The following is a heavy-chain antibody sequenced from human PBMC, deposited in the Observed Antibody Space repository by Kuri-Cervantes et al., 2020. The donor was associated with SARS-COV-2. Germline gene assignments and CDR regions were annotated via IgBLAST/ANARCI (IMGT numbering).Heavy chain of an antibody. J-gene: IGHJ6*04. V-gene: IGHV4-30-4*08. Sequence: SCTVSGGSIRSGQYYWSWVRQPPGKGLEWIGYISYIGSTFYHPSLKSRVTISSDTSRNQFSLKLSSVTAADTAVYYCARPGGFLDVWGKGTTVTVSS. D-gene: IGHD4-23*01. CDR3: ARPGGFLDV. CDR1: GGSIRSGQYY. CDR2: ISYIGST.